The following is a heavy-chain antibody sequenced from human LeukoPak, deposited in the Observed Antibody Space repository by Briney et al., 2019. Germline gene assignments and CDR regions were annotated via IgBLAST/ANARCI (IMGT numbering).Heavy chain of an antibody. CDR2: IYHSGST. CDR1: GYSISSGYY. Sequence: SETLSLTCTVSGYSISSGYYRGWIRQPPGKGLEWIGSIYHSGSTYYNPSLKSRVTMSVDPSKNQFSLKLTSVTVADTATYYCVRQGTNSGYYLLDYWGQGHPVIVSS. D-gene: IGHD3-22*01. J-gene: IGHJ4*02. V-gene: IGHV4-38-2*02. CDR3: VRQGTNSGYYLLDY.